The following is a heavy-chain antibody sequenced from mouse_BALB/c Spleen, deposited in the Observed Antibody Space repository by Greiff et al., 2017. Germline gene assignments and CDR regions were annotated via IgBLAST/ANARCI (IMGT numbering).Heavy chain of an antibody. CDR1: GYTFTSYV. CDR3: ATIYYGNYYAMDY. Sequence: LVESGPELVKPGASVKMSCKASGYTFTSYVMHWVKQKPGQGLEWIGYINPYNDGTKYNEKFKGKATLTSDKSSSTAYMELSSLTSEDSAVYYCATIYYGNYYAMDYWGQGTSVTVSS. CDR2: INPYNDGT. V-gene: IGHV1-14*01. D-gene: IGHD2-1*01. J-gene: IGHJ4*01.